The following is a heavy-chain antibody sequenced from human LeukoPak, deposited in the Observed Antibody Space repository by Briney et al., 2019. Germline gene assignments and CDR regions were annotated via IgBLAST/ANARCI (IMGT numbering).Heavy chain of an antibody. CDR2: VSSSSTSI. CDR3: ARTIDYGDYVDY. Sequence: GETLRLSCAASGFTFSTYTLNWVRQAPGKGLEWVSCVSSSSTSIYYADSVKGRFTISRDNAKNSVYLQMNSLRAEDTAVYYCARTIDYGDYVDYWGQGTLVTVSS. CDR1: GFTFSTYT. V-gene: IGHV3-21*01. D-gene: IGHD4-17*01. J-gene: IGHJ4*02.